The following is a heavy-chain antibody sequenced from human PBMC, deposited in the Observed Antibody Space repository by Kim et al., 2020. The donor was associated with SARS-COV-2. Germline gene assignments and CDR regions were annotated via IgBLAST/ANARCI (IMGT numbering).Heavy chain of an antibody. D-gene: IGHD2-21*01. Sequence: ASVKVSCKTSGYTFTDSFIHWVRQAPGQGLEWMGWINPNSGGSDYAERFQGRVTMTRDTSISTVYMELSRLTSDDTAIYYCAREKSAFRGFDFFDIGGQG. CDR1: GYTFTDSF. J-gene: IGHJ3*02. V-gene: IGHV1-2*02. CDR2: INPNSGGS. CDR3: AREKSAFRGFDFFDI.